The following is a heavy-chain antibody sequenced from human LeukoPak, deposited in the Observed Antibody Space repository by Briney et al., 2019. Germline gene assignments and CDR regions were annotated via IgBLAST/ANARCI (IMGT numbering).Heavy chain of an antibody. Sequence: SQTLSLTCAISGDSVSSNSAAWNWIRQSPSRGLEWLGRTYYRSKWYNDYAVSVKSRITINPDTSKNQFSLQLNSVTPEDTAVNYCARSLGIAVGNWFDPWGQGTLVTVSS. CDR3: ARSLGIAVGNWFDP. D-gene: IGHD6-19*01. J-gene: IGHJ5*02. CDR2: TYYRSKWYN. V-gene: IGHV6-1*01. CDR1: GDSVSSNSAA.